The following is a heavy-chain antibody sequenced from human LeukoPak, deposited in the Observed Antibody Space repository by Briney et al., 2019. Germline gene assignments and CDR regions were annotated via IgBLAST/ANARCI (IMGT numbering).Heavy chain of an antibody. V-gene: IGHV3-7*01. D-gene: IGHD5-24*01. CDR3: AREDGGWLRADL. Sequence: GGSLRLSCEASGFSFNAFWMSWVRQAPGKGLEWVANIHRDGSVRHYVESVRGRFTISRGNARNSLFLQMNSLRVEDTAVYYCAREDGGWLRADLWGQGTLVTVSS. J-gene: IGHJ5*02. CDR2: IHRDGSVR. CDR1: GFSFNAFW.